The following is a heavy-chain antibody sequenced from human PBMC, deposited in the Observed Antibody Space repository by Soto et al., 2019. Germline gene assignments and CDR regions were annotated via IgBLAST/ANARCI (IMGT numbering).Heavy chain of an antibody. CDR2: IYYSGST. Sequence: QVQLQESGPGLVKPSETLSLTCTVSGGSISSYYWSWIRQPPGKGLEWIGYIYYSGSTNYNPSLKSRVTISVDTSKNQFSLMLSSVTAADTAVYYCARRERFLEWPNYYYYYMDVWGKGTTVTVSS. V-gene: IGHV4-59*08. CDR1: GGSISSYY. CDR3: ARRERFLEWPNYYYYYMDV. D-gene: IGHD3-3*01. J-gene: IGHJ6*03.